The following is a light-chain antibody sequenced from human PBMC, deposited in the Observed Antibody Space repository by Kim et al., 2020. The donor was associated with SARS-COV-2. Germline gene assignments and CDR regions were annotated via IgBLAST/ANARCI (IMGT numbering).Light chain of an antibody. CDR2: WAS. CDR3: QKYYSTPPGT. CDR1: QSVLYSSNNKSY. Sequence: DIVMTQSPDSLAVSLGERATINCKSSQSVLYSSNNKSYLAWYQQKPGQPPKLLIYWASTRESGVPDRFSGSGSGTDFTLTISSLQAEDVAVYYCQKYYSTPPGTFGGGTKVDIK. V-gene: IGKV4-1*01. J-gene: IGKJ4*01.